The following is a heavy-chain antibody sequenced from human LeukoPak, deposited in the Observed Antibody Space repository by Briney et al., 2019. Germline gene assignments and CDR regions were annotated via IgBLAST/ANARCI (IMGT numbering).Heavy chain of an antibody. CDR1: GFPFSSHV. Sequence: GGSLRLSCAASGFPFSSHVLSWVRQAPGKGLEWIAYINHNGEAIYYPDFVKGRFIISRDDAKNSLFLQMNDLRDEDTAVYYCARDYDWAFDFWGQGTRVTVSS. CDR3: ARDYDWAFDF. CDR2: INHNGEAI. D-gene: IGHD3-9*01. V-gene: IGHV3-48*02. J-gene: IGHJ4*02.